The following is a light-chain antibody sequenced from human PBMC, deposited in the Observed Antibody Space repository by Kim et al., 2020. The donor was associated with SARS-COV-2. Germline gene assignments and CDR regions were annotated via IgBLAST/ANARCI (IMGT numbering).Light chain of an antibody. V-gene: IGKV1-5*03. J-gene: IGKJ2*01. CDR2: KAS. CDR1: QSISSW. CDR3: QQFYTYSQT. Sequence: SASVGDRVTITCRASQSISSWLAWYQQKPGKAPKLLIYKASSLESGVPSRFSGSGSGTEFTLTISSLQPDDFATYYCQQFYTYSQTFGQGTKLEI.